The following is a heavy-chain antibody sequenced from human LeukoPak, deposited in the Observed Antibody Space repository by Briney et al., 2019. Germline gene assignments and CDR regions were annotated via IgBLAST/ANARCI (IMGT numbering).Heavy chain of an antibody. CDR3: ARGSFWSGYYGYYYYGMDV. J-gene: IGHJ6*02. Sequence: ASVKVSCKASGGTFSSYAISWVRQAPGQGLEWTGGIIPIFGTANYAQKFQGRVTITADESTSTAYMELSSLRSEDTAVYYCARGSFWSGYYGYYYYGMDVWGQGTTVTVSS. D-gene: IGHD3-3*01. CDR2: IIPIFGTA. CDR1: GGTFSSYA. V-gene: IGHV1-69*13.